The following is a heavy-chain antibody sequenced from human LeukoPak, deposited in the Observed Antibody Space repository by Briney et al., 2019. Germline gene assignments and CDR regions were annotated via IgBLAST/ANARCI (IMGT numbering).Heavy chain of an antibody. Sequence: QPGGSLRLSCEASGLTFNNYAMHWVRQSSGKGLEWVSGIGSSGGGTYYADSVKGRFTISRDNSKNTLYLQMNSLRAEDTAVYYCAKDTAPYGDNGNAGFYAFDIWGQGTMVTVSS. J-gene: IGHJ3*02. CDR3: AKDTAPYGDNGNAGFYAFDI. CDR1: GLTFNNYA. V-gene: IGHV3-23*01. CDR2: IGSSGGGT. D-gene: IGHD1-1*01.